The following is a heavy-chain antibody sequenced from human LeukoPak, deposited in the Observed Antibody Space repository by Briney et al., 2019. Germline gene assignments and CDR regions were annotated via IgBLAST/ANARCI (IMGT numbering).Heavy chain of an antibody. J-gene: IGHJ4*02. CDR3: ARDSYSPSGSYYFDY. Sequence: PSETLSLTCAVFGGSISSGGYSWSWIRQPPGKGLEWIGYIYHSGSTYYNPSLKSRVAISVDRSKNQFSLKLSSVTAADTAVYYCARDSYSPSGSYYFDYWGQGTLVTVSS. CDR2: IYHSGST. D-gene: IGHD1-26*01. CDR1: GGSISSGGYS. V-gene: IGHV4-30-2*01.